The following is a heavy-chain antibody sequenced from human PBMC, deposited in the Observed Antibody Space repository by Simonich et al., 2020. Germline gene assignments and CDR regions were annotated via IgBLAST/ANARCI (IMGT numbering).Heavy chain of an antibody. D-gene: IGHD1-1*01. J-gene: IGHJ3*02. V-gene: IGHV5-51*01. CDR3: ARQLNDFDI. CDR1: GYSFTSYW. Sequence: EVQLVQSGAEVKKPGESLKISCKGSGYSFTSYWNGWLRQMPGKGLEWVDIIYPGDSDTRYSPSFPGKVTISADKSISTAYLQWSSLKASDTAMYYCARQLNDFDIWGQGTMVTVSS. CDR2: IYPGDSDT.